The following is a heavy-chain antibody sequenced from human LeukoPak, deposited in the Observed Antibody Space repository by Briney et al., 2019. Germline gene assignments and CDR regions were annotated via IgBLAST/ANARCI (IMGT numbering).Heavy chain of an antibody. V-gene: IGHV4-59*08. Sequence: SDPLSLTCTVSGSSISSYYWIWIRQPPGKGLEWIGYIYYSGSTNHNPSLKSRVPISVDTSKNPFSLKMSFVTAADTAVYYCARQYYYGSGSGFDYWGQGTLVTVSS. CDR3: ARQYYYGSGSGFDY. CDR2: IYYSGST. CDR1: GSSISSYY. D-gene: IGHD3-10*01. J-gene: IGHJ4*02.